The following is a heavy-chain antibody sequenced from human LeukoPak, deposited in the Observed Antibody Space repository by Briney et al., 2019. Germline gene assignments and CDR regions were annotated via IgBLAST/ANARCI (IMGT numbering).Heavy chain of an antibody. CDR2: ISYDGSNK. CDR1: GFTLSSYA. D-gene: IGHD5-24*01. J-gene: IGHJ4*02. Sequence: GGSLRLSCAASGFTLSSYAMHWVRQAPGKGLEWVAVISYDGSNKYYADSVKGRFTISRDNSKNTLYLQMNSLRAEDTAVYYCARAPSREYYFDYWGQGTLVTVSS. CDR3: ARAPSREYYFDY. V-gene: IGHV3-30*01.